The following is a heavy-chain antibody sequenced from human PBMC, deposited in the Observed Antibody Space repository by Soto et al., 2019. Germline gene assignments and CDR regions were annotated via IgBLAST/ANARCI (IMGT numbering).Heavy chain of an antibody. CDR2: IYSGGST. V-gene: IGHV3-53*04. CDR1: GFTVSSNY. Sequence: EVQRVESGGGLVQPGGSLGLSCAASGFTVSSNYMSWLRQAPGKGLEWVSVIYSGGSTYYADSVKGRFTISRHNSKNTLYLQMNSLRAEDTAVYYCARDSRDGSSWYGSFDYWGQGTLVTVSS. CDR3: ARDSRDGSSWYGSFDY. D-gene: IGHD6-13*01. J-gene: IGHJ4*02.